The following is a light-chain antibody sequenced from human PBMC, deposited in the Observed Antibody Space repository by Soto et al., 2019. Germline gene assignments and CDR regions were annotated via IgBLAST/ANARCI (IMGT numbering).Light chain of an antibody. CDR1: QSVSSN. J-gene: IGKJ1*01. CDR3: QQYNNPHPWT. CDR2: GAS. V-gene: IGKV3-15*01. Sequence: EIVMTQSPATLSVSPGERATLSCRASQSVSSNLAWYQQKPGQAPRLLIYGASTRATGIPARFSGSGSGTDFTPPLHSLQTEDFAEHYYQQYNNPHPWTFGHATKVELK.